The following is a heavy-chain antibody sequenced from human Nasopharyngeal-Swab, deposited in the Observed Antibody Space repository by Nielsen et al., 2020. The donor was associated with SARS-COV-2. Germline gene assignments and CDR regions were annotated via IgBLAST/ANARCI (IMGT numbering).Heavy chain of an antibody. CDR2: IYYTGSA. D-gene: IGHD3/OR15-3a*01. J-gene: IGHJ6*02. CDR1: GDSISPNY. Sequence: GSLRLYCTVSGDSISPNYWSWIRQSPEKRLEWIGDIYYTGSADYSPSLRTRVTISVDRSKNRFSLELTSVTTADTAVYYCARWVPFRRGTGRPSFYYFGMDVWGQGTTVTVSS. V-gene: IGHV4-59*01. CDR3: ARWVPFRRGTGRPSFYYFGMDV.